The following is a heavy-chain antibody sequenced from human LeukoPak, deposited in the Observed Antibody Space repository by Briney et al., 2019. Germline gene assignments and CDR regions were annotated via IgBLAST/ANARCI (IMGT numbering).Heavy chain of an antibody. CDR3: ARLWFGVQTFDY. J-gene: IGHJ4*02. Sequence: SETLSLTCTVSGGSISSSSYYWGWIRQPPGKGLEWIGSIYYSGNTYYNPSLKSRVTISVDTSKNQFSLKLSSVTAADTAVYYCARLWFGVQTFDYWGQGTLVTVSS. CDR2: IYYSGNT. CDR1: GGSISSSSYY. D-gene: IGHD3-10*01. V-gene: IGHV4-39*01.